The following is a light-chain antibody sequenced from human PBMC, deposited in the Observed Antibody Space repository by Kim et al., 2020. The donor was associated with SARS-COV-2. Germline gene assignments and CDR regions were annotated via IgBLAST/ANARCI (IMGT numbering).Light chain of an antibody. J-gene: IGKJ2*01. V-gene: IGKV1-5*03. CDR3: QRYSRFPYT. CDR2: LAS. Sequence: DIQMSQSPSTLSASVGDRVTITCRASEAIETWLAWYQQKPGKVPSLLIYLASTLENGVPAQFSGSGSGTEFTLTINGLQPDDFATYYCQRYSRFPYTFGQGTKLEI. CDR1: EAIETW.